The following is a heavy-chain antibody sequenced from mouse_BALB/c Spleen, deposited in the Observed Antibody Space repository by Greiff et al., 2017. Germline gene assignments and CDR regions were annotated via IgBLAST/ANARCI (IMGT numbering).Heavy chain of an antibody. CDR3: ARHVRPYFDY. CDR1: GFAFSSYD. J-gene: IGHJ2*01. V-gene: IGHV5-12-1*01. Sequence: EVKLMESGGGLVKPGGSLKLSCAASGFAFSSYDMSWVRQTPEKRLEWVAYISSGGGSTYYPDTVKGRFTISRDNAKNTLYLQMSSLKSEDTAMYYCARHVRPYFDYWGQGTTLTVSS. D-gene: IGHD2-14*01. CDR2: ISSGGGST.